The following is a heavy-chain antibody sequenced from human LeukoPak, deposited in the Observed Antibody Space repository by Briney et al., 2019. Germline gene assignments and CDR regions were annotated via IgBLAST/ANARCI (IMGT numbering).Heavy chain of an antibody. CDR1: GGSISSYY. CDR2: ISDIGSI. J-gene: IGHJ4*02. Sequence: SETLSLTCTVSGGSISSYYWSWIRQPPGKGLEWIAYISDIGSINYNSSLKSRVTISLDTSKNQFSLKLSSVAAADTAVYYCAGHHPRNTVDFWGQGTLVTVSS. V-gene: IGHV4-59*08. D-gene: IGHD2/OR15-2a*01. CDR3: AGHHPRNTVDF.